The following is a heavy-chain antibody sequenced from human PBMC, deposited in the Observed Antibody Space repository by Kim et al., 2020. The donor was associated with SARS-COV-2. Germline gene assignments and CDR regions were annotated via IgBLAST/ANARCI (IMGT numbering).Heavy chain of an antibody. CDR2: IDTTGGDT. D-gene: IGHD3-22*01. CDR3: TTDSPGVGEFDY. CDR1: GFRFSDYE. J-gene: IGHJ4*02. Sequence: GGSLRLSCAASGFRFSDYEMNWVRQAPGEGLEWVSFIDTTGGDTIYADSVRGRFTISRDNSHNSLYLQMNSLRPEDTAIYYCTTDSPGVGEFDYWGQGTLVTVSS. V-gene: IGHV3-48*03.